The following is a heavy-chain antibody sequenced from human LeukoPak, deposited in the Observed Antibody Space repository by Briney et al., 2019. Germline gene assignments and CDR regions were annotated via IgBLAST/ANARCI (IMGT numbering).Heavy chain of an antibody. CDR1: GFIVSSNY. Sequence: PGGSLRLSCAASGFIVSSNYMSWVRQAPGKGLEWVSVIYSGGTTYYADSVKGRFTISRDNSKNTVYLQMSSLRGEDTAVYYCAKDFYAGYYYYYMDVWGKGTTVTVSS. D-gene: IGHD2/OR15-2a*01. CDR2: IYSGGTT. CDR3: AKDFYAGYYYYYMDV. V-gene: IGHV3-53*01. J-gene: IGHJ6*03.